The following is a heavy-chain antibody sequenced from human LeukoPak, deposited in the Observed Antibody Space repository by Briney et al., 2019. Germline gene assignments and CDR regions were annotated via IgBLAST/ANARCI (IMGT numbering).Heavy chain of an antibody. J-gene: IGHJ4*02. CDR3: ARNLRFGYDAFDY. D-gene: IGHD5-12*01. Sequence: SETLSLTCTVSGGSISSGSYYWSWIRQPAGKGLEWIGRIYTSGSTNYNPSLKSRVTMSVDTSKNQFSLKLSSVTAADTAVYYCARNLRFGYDAFDYWGQGTLVTVSS. CDR2: IYTSGST. CDR1: GGSISSGSYY. V-gene: IGHV4-61*02.